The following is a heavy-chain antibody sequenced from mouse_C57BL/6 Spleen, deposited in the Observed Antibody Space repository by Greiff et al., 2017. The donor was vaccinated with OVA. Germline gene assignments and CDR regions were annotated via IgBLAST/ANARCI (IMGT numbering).Heavy chain of an antibody. J-gene: IGHJ4*01. CDR2: INPNNGGT. D-gene: IGHD2-4*01. V-gene: IGHV1-26*01. CDR3: ARYEYDGEYYATDY. Sequence: VQLQQSGPELVKPGASVKISCKASGYTFTDYYMNWVKQSPGQSLEWIGDINPNNGGTSYNQKFKGKATLTVDKSSSTAYMELRSLTSEDSAVYYCARYEYDGEYYATDYWGQGTSVTVSS. CDR1: GYTFTDYY.